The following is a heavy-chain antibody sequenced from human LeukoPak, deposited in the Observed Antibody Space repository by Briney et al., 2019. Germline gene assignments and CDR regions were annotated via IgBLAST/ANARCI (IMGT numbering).Heavy chain of an antibody. CDR3: ASSERGRYCSGGSCQPDAFDI. D-gene: IGHD2-15*01. CDR2: IYHSGST. V-gene: IGHV4-30-2*01. J-gene: IGHJ3*02. CDR1: GGSISSGGYS. Sequence: LQTLSLTCAVSGGSISSGGYSWSWIRQPPGKGLEWIGYIYHSGSTYYNPSLKSRVTISVDRSKNQFSLKLSSVTAADTAVYYCASSERGRYCSGGSCQPDAFDIWGQGTMVTVSS.